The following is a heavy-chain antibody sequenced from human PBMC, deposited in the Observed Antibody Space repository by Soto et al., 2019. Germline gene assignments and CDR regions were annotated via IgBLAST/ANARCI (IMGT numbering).Heavy chain of an antibody. V-gene: IGHV3-21*01. CDR3: AREDVFSYSIDY. Sequence: GGSLRLSCAASGFTFSSYSMNWVRQAPGKGLKWVSSISSSSSYIYYADSVKGRFTISRDNAKNSLYLQMNSLRAEDTAVYYCAREDVFSYSIDYWGQGTLVTVSS. CDR1: GFTFSSYS. D-gene: IGHD2-21*01. J-gene: IGHJ4*02. CDR2: ISSSSSYI.